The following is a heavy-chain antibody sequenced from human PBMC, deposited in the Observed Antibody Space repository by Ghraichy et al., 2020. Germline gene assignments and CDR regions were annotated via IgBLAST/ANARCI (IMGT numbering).Heavy chain of an antibody. V-gene: IGHV3-74*01. D-gene: IGHD6-6*01. J-gene: IGHJ4*02. Sequence: LSLTCAASGFTFSNSWMHWVRQAPGKGLMWVSRINTDGSITSYADSVKGRFTISRDNARNTLYLQMNSLRAEDTAVYYCARFPRPQEQLNVDYWGQGTLVTVSS. CDR2: INTDGSIT. CDR1: GFTFSNSW. CDR3: ARFPRPQEQLNVDY.